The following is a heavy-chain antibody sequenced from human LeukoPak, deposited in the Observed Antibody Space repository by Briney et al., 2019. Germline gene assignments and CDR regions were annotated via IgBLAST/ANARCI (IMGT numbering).Heavy chain of an antibody. CDR2: INWNGAST. CDR1: GLIFDDYG. CDR3: AATYSDP. J-gene: IGHJ5*02. D-gene: IGHD5-12*01. Sequence: GGSLRLSCAASGLIFDDYGMSWVRQAPGKGLEWVSGINWNGASTGYADSVKGRFTISRDNAKNSLYLQMNSLRAEDTAIYYCAATYSDPWGQGTLVTVSS. V-gene: IGHV3-20*04.